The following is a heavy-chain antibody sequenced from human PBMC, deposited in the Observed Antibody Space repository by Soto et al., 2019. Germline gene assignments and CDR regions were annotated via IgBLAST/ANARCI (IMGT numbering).Heavy chain of an antibody. CDR3: ARVLGVLEWLPPGWFDP. CDR1: GASISSYY. CDR2: IYYSGST. Sequence: SETLSLTCTFSGASISSYYWIWIRQPPGKGLEWIGYIYYSGSTNYNPSLKSRVTISVDTSKNQFSLKLSSVTAADTAVYYCARVLGVLEWLPPGWFDPWGQGTLVTV. D-gene: IGHD3-3*01. V-gene: IGHV4-59*01. J-gene: IGHJ5*02.